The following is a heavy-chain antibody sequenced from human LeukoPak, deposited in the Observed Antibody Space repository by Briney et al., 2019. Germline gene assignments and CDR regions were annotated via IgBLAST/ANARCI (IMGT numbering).Heavy chain of an antibody. V-gene: IGHV1-2*02. CDR3: AREIGVVTKGADY. CDR2: INPNSGGT. D-gene: IGHD2-21*02. Sequence: GASVKVSCKASGYTFTGYYMHLVRQAPGQGLEWMGLINPNSGGTNYAQKFQGRVTMNRDTSISTAYMELSRLRSDDTAVYYCAREIGVVTKGADYWGQGTLVTVSS. J-gene: IGHJ4*02. CDR1: GYTFTGYY.